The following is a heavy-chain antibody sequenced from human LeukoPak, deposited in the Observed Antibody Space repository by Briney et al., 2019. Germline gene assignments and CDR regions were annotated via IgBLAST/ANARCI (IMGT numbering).Heavy chain of an antibody. D-gene: IGHD3-22*01. CDR2: IYYSGST. Sequence: SETLSLTCAVYGGSFSGYYWSWIRQPPGKGLEWIGYIYYSGSTNNNPSLKSRVTISVDMSKNQFSLKLRSVTAADTAVYYCARVLDNRGYGYYHGMDVWGQGTTVTVSS. CDR1: GGSFSGYY. CDR3: ARVLDNRGYGYYHGMDV. V-gene: IGHV4-59*01. J-gene: IGHJ6*02.